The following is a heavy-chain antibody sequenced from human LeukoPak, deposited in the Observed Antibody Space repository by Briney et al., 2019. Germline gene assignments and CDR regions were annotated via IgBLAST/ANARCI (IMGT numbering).Heavy chain of an antibody. CDR2: IYYSGST. J-gene: IGHJ3*02. V-gene: IGHV4-31*03. D-gene: IGHD4-23*01. Sequence: SETVSLTCTVSGGSISSCGYYWSWIRQYPGKGLEWFGYIYYSGSTYYNPSLKGRVTISVDTSKNQFSLKLSSVTAADTAVYYCARSLNDYGGNGGAFDIWGQGTMVTVSS. CDR3: ARSLNDYGGNGGAFDI. CDR1: GGSISSCGYY.